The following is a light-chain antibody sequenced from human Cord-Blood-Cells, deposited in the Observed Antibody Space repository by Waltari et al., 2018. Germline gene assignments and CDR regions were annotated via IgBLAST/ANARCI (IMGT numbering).Light chain of an antibody. J-gene: IGLJ3*02. V-gene: IGLV1-44*01. CDR3: AAWDDSLNGPV. CDR1: SSNIGSNT. Sequence: QSVLTQPPSASGTPGQRVTISCSGSSSNIGSNTVNWYQQLPGTAPKLLIYSNNPRPSGVPDRFSGSKSGTSDSLAISGLQSEDEADYYCAAWDDSLNGPVFGGGTKLTVL. CDR2: SNN.